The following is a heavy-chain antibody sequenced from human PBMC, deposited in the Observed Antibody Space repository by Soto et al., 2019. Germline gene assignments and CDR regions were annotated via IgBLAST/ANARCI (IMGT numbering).Heavy chain of an antibody. CDR3: ARGPALKYSGYDGPLY. CDR1: GGSFICYY. CDR2: INHSGST. V-gene: IGHV4-34*01. D-gene: IGHD5-12*01. J-gene: IGHJ4*02. Sequence: SETQSLTCAVYGGSFICYYWSWIRQPPGKGLEWIGEINHSGSTNYNPSLKSRVTISVDTSKNQFSLKLSSVTAADTAVYYCARGPALKYSGYDGPLYWGQGTLVNVSS.